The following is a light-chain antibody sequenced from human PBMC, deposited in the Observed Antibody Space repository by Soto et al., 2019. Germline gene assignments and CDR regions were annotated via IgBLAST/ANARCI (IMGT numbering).Light chain of an antibody. CDR2: DVT. V-gene: IGLV2-11*01. CDR1: SSDIGGYNY. J-gene: IGLJ3*02. CDR3: CSYAGSQTWV. Sequence: QSALTQPRSVSGSPGQSVTISCTGTSSDIGGYNYVSWYQQHPDKAPELIIFDVTKRPSGVPVRFSGSKSGNTASLTISGLQAEDETDYYCCSYAGSQTWVFGGGTKLTVL.